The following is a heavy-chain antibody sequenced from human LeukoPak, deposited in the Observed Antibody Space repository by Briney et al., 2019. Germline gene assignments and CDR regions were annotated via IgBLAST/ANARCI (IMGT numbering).Heavy chain of an antibody. Sequence: SETLSLTCAVYGGSFSGYYWSWIRQPPGKGLEWIGEINHSGSTNYNPSLKGRVTISVDTSKNQFSLKLSSVTAADTAVYYCARVAYCSGGSCYPYYYYGMDVWGQGTTVTVSS. CDR2: INHSGST. D-gene: IGHD2-15*01. V-gene: IGHV4-34*01. CDR3: ARVAYCSGGSCYPYYYYGMDV. CDR1: GGSFSGYY. J-gene: IGHJ6*02.